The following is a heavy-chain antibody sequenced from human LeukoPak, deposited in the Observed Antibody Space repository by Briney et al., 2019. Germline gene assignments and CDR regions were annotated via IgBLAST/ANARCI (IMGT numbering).Heavy chain of an antibody. CDR1: GFTFSSYA. CDR3: ARGVEMAFFDY. CDR2: ISGSGGGT. V-gene: IGHV3-23*01. J-gene: IGHJ4*02. D-gene: IGHD5-24*01. Sequence: GGSLRLSCAASGFTFSSYAMSWVRQAPGKGLGWVSGISGSGGGTYYADSVKGRFTISRDNSKNTLYLQMNSLRAEDTAVYYCARGVEMAFFDYWGQGTLVTVSS.